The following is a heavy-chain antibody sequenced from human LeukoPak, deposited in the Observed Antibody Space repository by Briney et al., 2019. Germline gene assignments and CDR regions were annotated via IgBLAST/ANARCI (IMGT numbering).Heavy chain of an antibody. V-gene: IGHV4-39*02. CDR3: AREEYSSSWSEPYFDY. Sequence: SETLSLTCTVSGGSISSSSYYWGWIRQPPGKGLEWIGSIYYSGSTYYNPSLKSRVTISVDTSKNQFSLKLSSVTAADTAVYYCAREEYSSSWSEPYFDYWGQGTLVTVSS. CDR2: IYYSGST. D-gene: IGHD6-13*01. J-gene: IGHJ4*02. CDR1: GGSISSSSYY.